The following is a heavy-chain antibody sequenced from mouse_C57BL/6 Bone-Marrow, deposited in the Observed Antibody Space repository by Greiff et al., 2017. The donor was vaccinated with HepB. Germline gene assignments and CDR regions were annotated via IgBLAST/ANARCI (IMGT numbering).Heavy chain of an antibody. CDR3: ARERKFLHSKGGYYAMDY. V-gene: IGHV5-9*01. D-gene: IGHD2-5*01. J-gene: IGHJ4*01. Sequence: EVQLVESGGGLVKPGGSLKLSCAASGFTFSSYTMSWVRQTPEKRLEWVATISGGGGNTYYPDSVKGRFTISRDNAKNTLYLQMSSLRSEDTALYYCARERKFLHSKGGYYAMDYWGQGTSVTVSS. CDR2: ISGGGGNT. CDR1: GFTFSSYT.